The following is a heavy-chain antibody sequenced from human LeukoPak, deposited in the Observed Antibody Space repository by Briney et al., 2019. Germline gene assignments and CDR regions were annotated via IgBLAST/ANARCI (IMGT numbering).Heavy chain of an antibody. Sequence: GGSLRLSCAASGFNFSNFAMTWVRQTPGKGLEWVSEISSSGTSTYYAASVKGRFTISRDNSETTLYLQLSSLTAEDTAVYFCAKESWGGGNCMDVWGKGTTVIVSS. CDR2: ISSSGTST. J-gene: IGHJ6*03. V-gene: IGHV3-23*01. CDR1: GFNFSNFA. CDR3: AKESWGGGNCMDV. D-gene: IGHD2-15*01.